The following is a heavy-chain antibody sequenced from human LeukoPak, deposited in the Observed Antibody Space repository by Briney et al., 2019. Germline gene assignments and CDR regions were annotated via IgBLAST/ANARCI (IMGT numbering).Heavy chain of an antibody. CDR2: IYTSGST. CDR3: ARERSLSGLWWFGEFVY. D-gene: IGHD3-10*01. CDR1: GGSISSSSYY. J-gene: IGHJ4*02. Sequence: SETLSLTCTVSGGSISSSSYYWGWIRQPPGKGLEWIGRIYTSGSTNYNPSLKSRVTMSVDTSKNQFSLKLSSVTAADTAVYYCARERSLSGLWWFGEFVYWGQGTLVTVSS. V-gene: IGHV4-39*07.